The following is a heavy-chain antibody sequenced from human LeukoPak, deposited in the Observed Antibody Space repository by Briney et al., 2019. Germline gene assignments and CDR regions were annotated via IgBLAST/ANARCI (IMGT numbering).Heavy chain of an antibody. CDR1: GGSFSGYY. CDR2: INHSGST. D-gene: IGHD1-1*01. V-gene: IGHV4-34*01. Sequence: SETLSLTCAVYGGSFSGYYWCWIRQPPGKGLEWIGEINHSGSTNYNPSLKRRVTISVDTTKNQFSLKLSSVTAADTAVYYCARQNGGNWNYYYYMDGWGKGTTVTVSS. CDR3: ARQNGGNWNYYYYMDG. J-gene: IGHJ6*03.